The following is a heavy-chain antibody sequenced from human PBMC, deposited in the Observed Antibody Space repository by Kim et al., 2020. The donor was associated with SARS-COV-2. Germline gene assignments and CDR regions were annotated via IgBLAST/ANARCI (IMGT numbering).Heavy chain of an antibody. CDR2: MDPDGSTI. CDR1: GFTFSTYW. J-gene: IGHJ4*02. CDR3: ARGTIAPAGTDH. Sequence: GGSLRLSCAASGFTFSTYWFHWVRQAPEKGLEWVARMDPDGSTINYADSVKGRFTISRDNAKNTLYLQMNSLRAEDTAVYYCARGTIAPAGTDHGGQGTGVTVSP. V-gene: IGHV3-74*01. D-gene: IGHD6-13*01.